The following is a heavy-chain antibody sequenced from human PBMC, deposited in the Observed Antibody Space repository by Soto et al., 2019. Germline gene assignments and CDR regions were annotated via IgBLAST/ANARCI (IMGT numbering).Heavy chain of an antibody. J-gene: IGHJ4*01. CDR1: GYTFTSYG. CDR3: ATSYRSDGALDY. CDR2: ISAYNGNT. D-gene: IGHD6-19*01. V-gene: IGHV1-18*01. Sequence: SLKICCEASGYTFTSYGISWVRQAPGQGLEWMGWISAYNGNTNYAQKLQGRVTMTTDTSTSTAYMELSSLRSEDTAVDYCATSYRSDGALDYRG.